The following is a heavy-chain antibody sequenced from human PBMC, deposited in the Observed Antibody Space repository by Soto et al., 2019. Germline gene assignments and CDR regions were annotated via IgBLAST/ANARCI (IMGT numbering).Heavy chain of an antibody. V-gene: IGHV4-59*01. Sequence: PSETLSLTCTVSGGSMSSYYWTWIRQTPARGLEWIGQIYYTGSTNYNPSLKSRVTISLGTSKDQFSLKLSSVTAADTAVYYCARRIVATETFAYWGQGTLVIVSS. D-gene: IGHD5-12*01. CDR2: IYYTGST. CDR1: GGSMSSYY. J-gene: IGHJ4*02. CDR3: ARRIVATETFAY.